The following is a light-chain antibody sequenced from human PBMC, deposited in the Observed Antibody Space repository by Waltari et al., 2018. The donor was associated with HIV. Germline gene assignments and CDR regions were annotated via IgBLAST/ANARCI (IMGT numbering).Light chain of an antibody. CDR3: QQYNNWPPLT. V-gene: IGKV3-15*01. Sequence: ETVMTQSPATLSVSPGDRATLFCRASQSVSSNLAWYQQKPGQAPRLLIYGASSRATGIPARFSGSGSGTEFTLTINSLQSEDSAIYYCQQYNNWPPLTFGGGTKVEIK. J-gene: IGKJ4*01. CDR2: GAS. CDR1: QSVSSN.